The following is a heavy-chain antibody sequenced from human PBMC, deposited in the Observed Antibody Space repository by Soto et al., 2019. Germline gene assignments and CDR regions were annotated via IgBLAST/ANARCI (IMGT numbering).Heavy chain of an antibody. CDR2: IKSKTDGGTT. D-gene: IGHD6-19*01. CDR1: GLTFSNAW. J-gene: IGHJ3*02. V-gene: IGHV3-15*01. CDR3: TRESRYSSGWFGAFDI. Sequence: EVQLVESGGGLVKPGGSLRLSCAASGLTFSNAWMCWVRQAPGKGLEWVGRIKSKTDGGTTDYAAPVKGRFTISRDDSKNTLYLQMTSLKTEDTAFYYCTRESRYSSGWFGAFDIWGQGTMVTVSS.